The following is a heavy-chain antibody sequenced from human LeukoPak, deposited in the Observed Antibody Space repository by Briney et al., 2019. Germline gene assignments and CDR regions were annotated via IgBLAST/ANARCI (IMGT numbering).Heavy chain of an antibody. CDR2: RSHDGSLK. D-gene: IGHD3-10*01. CDR3: AKKNSYGSGAGDPLDV. J-gene: IGHJ3*01. V-gene: IGHV3-30*18. Sequence: ERSLRLSCAASGFSFSNFGMHWVRQAPGQGLEWVAVRSHDGSLKYYLDSVKGRFTISRDNSKNTLYLQMDSLRVEDTAVYYCAKKNSYGSGAGDPLDVWGHGTLVTVSS. CDR1: GFSFSNFG.